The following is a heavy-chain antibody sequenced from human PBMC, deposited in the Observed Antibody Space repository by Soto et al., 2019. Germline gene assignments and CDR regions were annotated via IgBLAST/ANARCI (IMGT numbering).Heavy chain of an antibody. CDR3: ERVIQGVEAWFDH. CDR2: ISAYTDTP. Sequence: QVQLVQSGAEVKKPGASVKVSCRASGYTFTNFGVTWVRRAPGQGLEWMGWISAYTDTPNYAQKFQGRVTMTINTSTSTAYIDLRSLTSYDTDVYYCERVIQGVEAWFDHWGQGTLVTVSS. J-gene: IGHJ5*02. D-gene: IGHD1-1*01. CDR1: GYTFTNFG. V-gene: IGHV1-18*01.